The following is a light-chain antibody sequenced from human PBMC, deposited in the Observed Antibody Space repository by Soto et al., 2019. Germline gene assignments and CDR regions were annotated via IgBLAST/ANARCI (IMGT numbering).Light chain of an antibody. CDR3: QQYNNWPPYT. J-gene: IGKJ2*01. Sequence: EIVMTQSPATLSVSPGERVTLSCRASQSVSSNLAWYQQKPGQAPRLLIYGASTRATGIPARFSGSGSATEFTLTISSLQSEDFAVYYCQQYNNWPPYTFGQGTKLEIK. CDR1: QSVSSN. V-gene: IGKV3-15*01. CDR2: GAS.